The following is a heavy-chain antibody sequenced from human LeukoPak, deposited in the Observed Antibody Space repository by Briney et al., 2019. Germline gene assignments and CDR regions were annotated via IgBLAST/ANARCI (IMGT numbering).Heavy chain of an antibody. CDR3: ARDRRGGWRVADY. D-gene: IGHD2-15*01. V-gene: IGHV3-48*02. J-gene: IGHJ4*02. CDR1: GFSFSSYS. Sequence: GGSLRLSCAASGFSFSSYSMNWVRQAPGKGLEWVSYISSSSSTIYYADSVKGRLTISRDNTKNSLYLQMNSLRDEDTAVYYCARDRRGGWRVADYWGQGTLVTVSS. CDR2: ISSSSSTI.